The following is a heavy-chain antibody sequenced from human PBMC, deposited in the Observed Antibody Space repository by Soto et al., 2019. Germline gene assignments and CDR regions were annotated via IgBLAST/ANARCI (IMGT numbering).Heavy chain of an antibody. V-gene: IGHV4-4*07. CDR3: ARDQGVAAAGITWFEP. D-gene: IGHD6-13*01. Sequence: EILSLTCTVSGACINSYHWGWIRQPAGKGLEWIGHIHSSGSTNYNPSLKSRVTMSVDTSKNQFSLRLMSLTAADTAVYYCARDQGVAAAGITWFEPWGQGSLVTVSS. J-gene: IGHJ5*02. CDR2: IHSSGST. CDR1: GACINSYH.